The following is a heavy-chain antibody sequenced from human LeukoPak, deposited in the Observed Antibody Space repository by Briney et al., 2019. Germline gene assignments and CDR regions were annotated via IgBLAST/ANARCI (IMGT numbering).Heavy chain of an antibody. Sequence: APVKVSCKASGYTFTSYGISWVRQAPGQGLEWMGWISAYNGNTNYAQKLQGRVTMTTDTSTSTAYMELRSLRSDDTAVYYCARDWNLDYYGSGSYLGYWGQGTLVTVSS. CDR2: ISAYNGNT. CDR1: GYTFTSYG. V-gene: IGHV1-18*01. D-gene: IGHD3-10*01. CDR3: ARDWNLDYYGSGSYLGY. J-gene: IGHJ4*02.